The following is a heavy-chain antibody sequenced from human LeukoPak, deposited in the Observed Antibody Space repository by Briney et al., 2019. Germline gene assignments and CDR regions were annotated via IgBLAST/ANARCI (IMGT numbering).Heavy chain of an antibody. D-gene: IGHD1-26*01. Sequence: GRSLRLSCAASGFTFSSYGMHWVRQAPGKGLEWVAVIWYDGSNKYYADSVKGRFTISRDNSKNTLYLQMNSLRAEDTAVYYCAKDGRIVGAYYFDYWGRGTLVTVSS. CDR2: IWYDGSNK. V-gene: IGHV3-33*06. CDR3: AKDGRIVGAYYFDY. J-gene: IGHJ4*02. CDR1: GFTFSSYG.